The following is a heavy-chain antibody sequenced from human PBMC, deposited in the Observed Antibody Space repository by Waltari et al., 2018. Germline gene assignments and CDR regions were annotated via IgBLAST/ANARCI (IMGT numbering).Heavy chain of an antibody. J-gene: IGHJ3*01. V-gene: IGHV3-66*01. CDR3: ARGHYYDTDGFYEYAYDV. CDR2: IDSGGTT. Sequence: EVQLVESGGGLVQPGGSLRLSCEASGFIVNKYFMNWVRQAPGEGLEWVSIIDSGGTTFYADSVKGRFTISRDNSKNTIFLQMTRLSAEDTAVYYCARGHYYDTDGFYEYAYDVWGQGTAVTVSS. CDR1: GFIVNKYF. D-gene: IGHD3-22*01.